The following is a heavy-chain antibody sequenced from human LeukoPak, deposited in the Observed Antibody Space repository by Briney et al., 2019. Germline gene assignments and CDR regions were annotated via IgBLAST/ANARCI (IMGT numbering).Heavy chain of an antibody. Sequence: PSETLSLTCAVSGGSISSGGYYWSWIRQPAGKGLEWIGRIYTSGSTNYNPSLKSRVTMSVDTSKNQFSLKLSSVTAADTAVYYCARDQLYGSGWYRFEMSYFDYWGQGTLVTVSS. D-gene: IGHD6-19*01. J-gene: IGHJ4*02. CDR2: IYTSGST. CDR1: GGSISSGGYY. CDR3: ARDQLYGSGWYRFEMSYFDY. V-gene: IGHV4-61*02.